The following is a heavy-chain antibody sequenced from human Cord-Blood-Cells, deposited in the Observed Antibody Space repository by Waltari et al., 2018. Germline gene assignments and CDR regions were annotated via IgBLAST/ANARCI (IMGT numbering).Heavy chain of an antibody. Sequence: QMQLVQSGPEVKKPGTSVKVSCKASGFTFTSSAVQWVRQARGQRLEWIGWSVVGSGNTNYAQKFQERVTMTRDMSTSTADRVLGSLRAEDTAVYYCAAVQYCSGGSCYDYWGQGTLVTVSS. V-gene: IGHV1-58*01. CDR1: GFTFTSSA. D-gene: IGHD2-15*01. CDR2: SVVGSGNT. CDR3: AAVQYCSGGSCYDY. J-gene: IGHJ4*02.